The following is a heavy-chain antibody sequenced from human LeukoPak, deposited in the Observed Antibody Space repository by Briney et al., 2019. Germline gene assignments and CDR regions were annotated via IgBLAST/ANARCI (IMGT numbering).Heavy chain of an antibody. Sequence: PGRSLSLSCVLSGFSSSSLAMSCVSQTPGKLLDWVSAVSGSGTDTFYDNSMKGRFTISRDNSKNTLYLQMNDLRAEDTAIYYCAKRKFYGSGSVFVSHAFDFWGQGTMVTVSS. CDR1: GFSSSSLA. D-gene: IGHD3-10*01. CDR3: AKRKFYGSGSVFVSHAFDF. CDR2: VSGSGTDT. V-gene: IGHV3-23*01. J-gene: IGHJ3*01.